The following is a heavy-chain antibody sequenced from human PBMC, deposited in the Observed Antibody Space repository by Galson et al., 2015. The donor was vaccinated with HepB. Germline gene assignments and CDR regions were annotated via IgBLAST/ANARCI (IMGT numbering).Heavy chain of an antibody. V-gene: IGHV1-24*01. J-gene: IGHJ3*02. Sequence: SVKVSCKVSGYTLTELSMHWVRQAPGKGLEWMGGFDPEDGETIYAQKFQGRVTMTEDTSTDTAYMELSSLRSEDTAVYYCATVMYYYDSSGPLNDAFDIWGQGTMVTVSS. D-gene: IGHD3-22*01. CDR2: FDPEDGET. CDR1: GYTLTELS. CDR3: ATVMYYYDSSGPLNDAFDI.